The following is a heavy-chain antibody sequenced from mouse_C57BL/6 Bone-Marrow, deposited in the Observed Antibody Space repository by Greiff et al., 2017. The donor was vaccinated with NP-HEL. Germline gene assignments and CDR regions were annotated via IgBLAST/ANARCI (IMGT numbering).Heavy chain of an antibody. J-gene: IGHJ2*01. D-gene: IGHD2-1*01. V-gene: IGHV1-75*01. CDR1: GYTFTDYY. Sequence: QVQLKQSGAELVKPGASVKISCKASGYTFTDYYINWVKQRPGQGLEWIGWIFPGSGSTYYNEKFKGKATLTVDNSSSKAYMLLSSLTSEDYAVYFCASSIYYCDWGQGTTLTVSS. CDR3: ASSIYYCD. CDR2: IFPGSGST.